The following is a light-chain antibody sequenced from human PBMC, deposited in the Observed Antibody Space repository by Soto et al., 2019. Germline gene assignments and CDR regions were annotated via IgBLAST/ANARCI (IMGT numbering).Light chain of an antibody. CDR1: SSDVGGYNY. J-gene: IGLJ2*01. CDR3: SSYTTNNTVL. V-gene: IGLV2-14*01. CDR2: DVS. Sequence: QPASVSGSPGQSITISCTGSSSDVGGYNYVSWYQQHPGKAPKLMIFDVSNRPSGVSNRFSGSKSGDSASLTISGLQAEDEADYYCSSYTTNNTVLFGGGTKLTVL.